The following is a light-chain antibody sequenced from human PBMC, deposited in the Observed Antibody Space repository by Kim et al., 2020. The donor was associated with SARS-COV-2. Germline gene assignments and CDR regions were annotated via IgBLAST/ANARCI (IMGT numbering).Light chain of an antibody. CDR3: QAWDSSTDVV. V-gene: IGLV3-1*01. J-gene: IGLJ2*01. CDR2: QDS. CDR1: KLGDKY. Sequence: SPGQIASITCSGDKLGDKYACWYQQKPGQSPVLVIYQDSKRPSGIPERFSGSNSGNTATLTISGTQAMDVADYYCQAWDSSTDVVFGGGTKLTVL.